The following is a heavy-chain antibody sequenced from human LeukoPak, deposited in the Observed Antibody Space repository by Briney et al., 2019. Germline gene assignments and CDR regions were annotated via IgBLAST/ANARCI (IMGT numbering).Heavy chain of an antibody. D-gene: IGHD5-18*01. Sequence: TSETLSLTCTVSGASMSTHYWSWLRQPPGKGLEWIGYLLDSWRTKDNPSLQSRVTLSADTSKNQFSLRLTSVTAADTAVYYCATIRRGSIYGYFDFWCQGILVTVSS. CDR2: LLDSWRT. CDR1: GASMSTHY. V-gene: IGHV4-59*11. CDR3: ATIRRGSIYGYFDF. J-gene: IGHJ4*02.